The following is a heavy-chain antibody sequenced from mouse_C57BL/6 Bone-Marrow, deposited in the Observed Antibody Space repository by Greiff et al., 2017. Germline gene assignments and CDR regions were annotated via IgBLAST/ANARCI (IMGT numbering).Heavy chain of an antibody. V-gene: IGHV1-50*01. CDR3: ARGPITTVVSDWYFDV. D-gene: IGHD1-1*01. CDR2: IDPSDSYT. J-gene: IGHJ1*03. Sequence: VQLQQSGAELVKPGASVKLSCKASGYTFTSYWMQWVKQRPGQGLEWIGEIDPSDSYTNYNQKFKGKATLTVDTSSSTAYMQLSSLTSEDSAVYYCARGPITTVVSDWYFDVWGTGTTVPVSS. CDR1: GYTFTSYW.